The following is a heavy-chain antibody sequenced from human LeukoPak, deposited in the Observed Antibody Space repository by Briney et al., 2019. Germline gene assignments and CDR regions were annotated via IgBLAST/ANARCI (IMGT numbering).Heavy chain of an antibody. CDR1: GFTVSSNY. J-gene: IGHJ4*02. CDR2: IYSGGST. CDR3: ATYGSGSSFDY. V-gene: IGHV3-53*01. Sequence: GGSLRLSCAASGFTVSSNYMSWVRQAPGKGLEWVSVIYSGGSTYYADSVKGRFTISRDNSKNTLYLQMNSLRAEDTAVYYCATYGSGSSFDYWGQETLVTVPS. D-gene: IGHD3-10*01.